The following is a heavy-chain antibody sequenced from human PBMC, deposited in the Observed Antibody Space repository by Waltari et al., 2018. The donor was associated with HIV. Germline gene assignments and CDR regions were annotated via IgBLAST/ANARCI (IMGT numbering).Heavy chain of an antibody. CDR1: GFTVSSTY. D-gene: IGHD5-18*01. Sequence: EVQLVGTGGGLIQPGGSLRLSCAASGFTVSSTYLSRLPQAPGKGLEWVSVIYSGGSTYYADSVKGRFTISRDNSKNTLYLQMNSLRAEDTAVYYCATPLGDTAMVPLYWGQGTLVTVSS. V-gene: IGHV3-53*02. CDR3: ATPLGDTAMVPLY. J-gene: IGHJ4*02. CDR2: IYSGGST.